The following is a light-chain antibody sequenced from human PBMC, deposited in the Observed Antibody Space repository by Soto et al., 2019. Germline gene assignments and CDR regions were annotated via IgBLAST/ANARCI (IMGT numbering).Light chain of an antibody. Sequence: AIQLTQSPSSLSASVGDRVTITCRASQGISSYLGWYQQKPGKAPKLLTYAASSLQSGVPSRFSGTGSGTDFTLTISSLQPEDFATYYCLQDYNYPRTFGQGTKVDIK. CDR1: QGISSY. V-gene: IGKV1-6*01. CDR2: AAS. J-gene: IGKJ1*01. CDR3: LQDYNYPRT.